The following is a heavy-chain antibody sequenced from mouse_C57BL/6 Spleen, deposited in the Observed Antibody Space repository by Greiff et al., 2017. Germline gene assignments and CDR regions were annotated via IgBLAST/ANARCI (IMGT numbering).Heavy chain of an antibody. V-gene: IGHV1-53*01. CDR1: GYTFTSYW. Sequence: QVQLKQPGTELVKPGASVKLSCKASGYTFTSYWMHWVKQRPGQGLEWIGNINPSNGGTNYNEKFKSKATLTVDKSSSTAYMQLSSLTSEDSAVYYCARSGATGYPFAYWGQGTLVTVSA. J-gene: IGHJ3*01. D-gene: IGHD3-2*02. CDR3: ARSGATGYPFAY. CDR2: INPSNGGT.